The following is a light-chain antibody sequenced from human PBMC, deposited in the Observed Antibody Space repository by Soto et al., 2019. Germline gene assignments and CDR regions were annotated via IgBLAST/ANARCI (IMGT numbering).Light chain of an antibody. Sequence: DIQMTQSPSSLSASVGDRVTISCRASQSIFNFLNWYQQKPGKAPKVLIYAASSLQSGVPASFSGSGSGTEFTLTISNLQPEDFAIYHCQQSYSSPWTFGQGTKVDIK. V-gene: IGKV1-39*01. CDR1: QSIFNF. J-gene: IGKJ1*01. CDR2: AAS. CDR3: QQSYSSPWT.